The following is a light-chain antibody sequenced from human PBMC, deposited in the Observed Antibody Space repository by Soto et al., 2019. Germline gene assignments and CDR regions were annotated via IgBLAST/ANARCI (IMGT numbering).Light chain of an antibody. CDR2: DTS. CDR3: QQRSNWPPFT. CDR1: QNVGSY. J-gene: IGKJ3*01. V-gene: IGKV3-11*01. Sequence: EIVLTQSPATLSLSPGERATLSCRASQNVGSYLAWYQHKPGQAPRLLIYDTSNRATGIPARFSGSGSGTAFTHTISSLEPEDFAVYYCQQRSNWPPFTFGPGTTVEI.